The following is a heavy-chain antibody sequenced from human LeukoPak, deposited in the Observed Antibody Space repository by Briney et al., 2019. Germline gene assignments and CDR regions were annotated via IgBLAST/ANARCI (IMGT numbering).Heavy chain of an antibody. Sequence: ASVKVSCKASGYSFSGHYIHWVRQAPGQGLEWMGQINPNSAASHYAQKFQDRVTMTSDTSINMAYMELRSLRSDDTAVYYCARDFYGSRPDAFDYWGQGTLITVSS. CDR2: INPNSAAS. D-gene: IGHD3-10*01. J-gene: IGHJ4*02. CDR3: ARDFYGSRPDAFDY. V-gene: IGHV1-2*06. CDR1: GYSFSGHY.